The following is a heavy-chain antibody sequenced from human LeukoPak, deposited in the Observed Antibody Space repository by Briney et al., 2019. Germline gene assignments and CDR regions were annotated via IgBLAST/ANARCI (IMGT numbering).Heavy chain of an antibody. CDR1: GFTFSSYS. J-gene: IGHJ4*02. CDR3: ARRPDGHFDY. CDR2: ISSSSSTI. Sequence: GGSLSLSCAASGFTFSSYSMNWVRQAPGKGLEWVSYISSSSSTIYYADSVKGRFTISRDNAKNSLYLQMNSLRVEDTAVYYCARRPDGHFDYWGQGTLVTVSS. D-gene: IGHD2-8*01. V-gene: IGHV3-48*01.